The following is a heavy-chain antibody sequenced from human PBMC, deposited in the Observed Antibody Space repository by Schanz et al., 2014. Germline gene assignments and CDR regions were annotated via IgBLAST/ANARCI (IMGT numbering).Heavy chain of an antibody. CDR2: ISGSGGDT. J-gene: IGHJ4*02. D-gene: IGHD3-9*01. CDR1: GFSFSIFA. CDR3: AKDHAGSDILTALGN. V-gene: IGHV3-23*04. Sequence: EVQLVESGGSLVQPGGSLRLSCAASGFSFSIFAMTWVRQAPGQGLEWVSTISGSGGDTYPADSVKGRFTISRDNSNNTLYLQMKSLRAEDTAVYYCAKDHAGSDILTALGNWGQGTLVTVSS.